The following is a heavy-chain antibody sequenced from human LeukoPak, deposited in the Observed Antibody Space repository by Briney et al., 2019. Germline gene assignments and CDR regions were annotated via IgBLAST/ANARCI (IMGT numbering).Heavy chain of an antibody. CDR3: ASAENDAFDI. Sequence: ASVKVSCKASGYTFTSYAMHWVRQAPGQRLEWMGWINAGNGNTKYSQKFQGRVTMTRNTSINTAYMELSSLRSEDTAVYYCASAENDAFDIWGQGTMVTVSS. J-gene: IGHJ3*02. V-gene: IGHV1-3*01. CDR1: GYTFTSYA. CDR2: INAGNGNT.